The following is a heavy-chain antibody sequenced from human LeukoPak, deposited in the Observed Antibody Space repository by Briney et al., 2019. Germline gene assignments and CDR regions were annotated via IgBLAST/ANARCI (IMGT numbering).Heavy chain of an antibody. CDR1: GGSINDYY. Sequence: SETLSLTCTVSGGSINDYYRNWLRQPPGKGLEWIGFIYYRGTTNNNPSLKSRLTTSIDTSKKQFSLNLSSVTAADTAVYYCAGVFSGRRPFELWGQGTLVTVSS. J-gene: IGHJ4*02. D-gene: IGHD3-10*01. CDR3: AGVFSGRRPFEL. V-gene: IGHV4-59*03. CDR2: IYYRGTT.